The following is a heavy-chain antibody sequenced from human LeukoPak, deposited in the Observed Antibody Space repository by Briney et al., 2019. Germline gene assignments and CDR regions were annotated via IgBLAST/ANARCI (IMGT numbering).Heavy chain of an antibody. CDR3: AKDFYSGSSP. Sequence: GGSLRLSCAASGFTFSSYVMHWVRQAPGKGLEWVAFIRYDGSNEYYADSVKGRFTISRDNSKNTLFLQMNSLRTEDTAVYYCAKDFYSGSSPWGQGTLVTVSS. V-gene: IGHV3-30*02. J-gene: IGHJ5*02. CDR2: IRYDGSNE. CDR1: GFTFSSYV. D-gene: IGHD1-26*01.